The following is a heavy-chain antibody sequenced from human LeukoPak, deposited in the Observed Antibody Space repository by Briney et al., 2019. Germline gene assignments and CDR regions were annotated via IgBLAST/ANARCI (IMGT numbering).Heavy chain of an antibody. CDR3: ARDSRLSGSLWFGTTPHPGAN. CDR1: GFTFSSYS. V-gene: IGHV3-48*01. J-gene: IGHJ4*02. Sequence: PGESLRLSCAASGFTFSSYSMNWVRQAPGKGLEWVSYIGSSSSSIYYADSVKGRFTISRDNAKYSLYLQMNSLRAEDTAIYYCARDSRLSGSLWFGTTPHPGANWGQGTLVTVSS. CDR2: IGSSSSSI. D-gene: IGHD3-10*01.